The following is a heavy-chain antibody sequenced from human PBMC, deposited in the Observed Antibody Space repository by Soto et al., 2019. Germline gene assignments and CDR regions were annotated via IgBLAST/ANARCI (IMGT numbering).Heavy chain of an antibody. D-gene: IGHD6-19*01. CDR2: ISGSGDRT. J-gene: IGHJ2*01. V-gene: IGHV3-23*01. CDR3: AKIAVTGSWYFDL. Sequence: EVQLLESGGSLVQPGGSLRLSCAASGFTFSNTGMSWVRQAPGKALEWVSSISGSGDRTYYADSVQGRFTISRDNSKNTLYLKMDSLRVEDTAVYYCAKIAVTGSWYFDLWGRGTLVTVSS. CDR1: GFTFSNTG.